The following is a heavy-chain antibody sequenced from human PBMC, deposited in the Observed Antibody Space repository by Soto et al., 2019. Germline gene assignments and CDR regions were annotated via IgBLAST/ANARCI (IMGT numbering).Heavy chain of an antibody. Sequence: GSLRLSCAASGFTFSSYAMSWVRQAPGKGLEWVSAISGSGGSTYYADSVKGRFTISRDNSKNTLYLQMNSLRAEDTAVYYCAKDLGRSDIVVVPAANYFDYWGQGTLVTVSS. CDR2: ISGSGGST. V-gene: IGHV3-23*01. CDR1: GFTFSSYA. D-gene: IGHD2-2*01. CDR3: AKDLGRSDIVVVPAANYFDY. J-gene: IGHJ4*02.